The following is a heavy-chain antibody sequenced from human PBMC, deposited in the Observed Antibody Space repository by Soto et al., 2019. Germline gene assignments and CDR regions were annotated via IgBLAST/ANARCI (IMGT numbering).Heavy chain of an antibody. V-gene: IGHV4-39*01. Sequence: QLQLQESGPGLVKPSETLSLTCTVSGGSISSSSYYWGWIRQPPGKGLEWIGSIYYSGSTYYNPSLKSRVTISVDTSKNQFSLKLSSVTAADTAVYYCATSLPDYYYSSGDAFYIWGQGTMVTVSS. CDR2: IYYSGST. D-gene: IGHD3-22*01. J-gene: IGHJ3*02. CDR1: GGSISSSSYY. CDR3: ATSLPDYYYSSGDAFYI.